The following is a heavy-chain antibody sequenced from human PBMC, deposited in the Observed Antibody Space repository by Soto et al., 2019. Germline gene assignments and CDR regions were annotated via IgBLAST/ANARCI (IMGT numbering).Heavy chain of an antibody. CDR1: GFTFSSYA. D-gene: IGHD2-21*02. CDR2: ISGSGGST. V-gene: IGHV3-23*01. CDR3: AKDSEAYCGGDCYFDY. J-gene: IGHJ4*02. Sequence: GGSLRLSCAASGFTFSSYAMSWVRQAPGKGLEWVSAISGSGGSTYYADSVKGRFTISRDNSKNTLYLQMNSLRAEDTAVYYCAKDSEAYCGGDCYFDYWGQGTLVTVSS.